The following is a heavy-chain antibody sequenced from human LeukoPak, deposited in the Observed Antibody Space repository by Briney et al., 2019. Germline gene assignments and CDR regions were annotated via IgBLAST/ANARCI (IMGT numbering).Heavy chain of an antibody. CDR3: ARAFHYYGSGSYSTAYDY. CDR1: GGTFSSYA. Sequence: SVKVSCKASGGTFSSYAISWVRQAPGQGLEWMGGIIPIFGTANYAQKFQGRVTITTDESTSTAYMELSSLRSEDTAVYYCARAFHYYGSGSYSTAYDYWGQGTLVTVSS. V-gene: IGHV1-69*05. J-gene: IGHJ4*02. D-gene: IGHD3-10*01. CDR2: IIPIFGTA.